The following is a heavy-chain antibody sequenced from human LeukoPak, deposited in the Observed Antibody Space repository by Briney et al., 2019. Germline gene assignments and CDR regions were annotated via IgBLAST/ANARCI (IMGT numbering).Heavy chain of an antibody. Sequence: ASFNFSCKASGYTFTGYYMHWVRHAPVQWLDWIGWINPNSGGTNYAQKFQDRVTMTTDTSTTTAYMELRNLRSDDTAVYYCARDHSSSCQLFDYWGQGTLVTVSS. CDR3: ARDHSSSCQLFDY. D-gene: IGHD6-13*01. CDR1: GYTFTGYY. V-gene: IGHV1-2*02. J-gene: IGHJ4*02. CDR2: INPNSGGT.